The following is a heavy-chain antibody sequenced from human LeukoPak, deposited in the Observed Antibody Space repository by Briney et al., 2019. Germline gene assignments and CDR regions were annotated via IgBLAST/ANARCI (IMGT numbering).Heavy chain of an antibody. D-gene: IGHD1-26*01. Sequence: PGGSLRLSCSASGFTFTNAWMSWVRQAPGKGLEWFGRIKSKTDGGTTDYAAPVKGRFSVSRDDSKNTLYLQMNSLKSEDTAVYYCQGGSFWGQGTLVTVSS. CDR1: GFTFTNAW. J-gene: IGHJ4*02. CDR3: QGGSF. CDR2: IKSKTDGGTT. V-gene: IGHV3-15*01.